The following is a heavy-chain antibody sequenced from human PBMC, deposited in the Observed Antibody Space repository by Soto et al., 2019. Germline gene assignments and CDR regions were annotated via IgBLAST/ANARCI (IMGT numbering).Heavy chain of an antibody. V-gene: IGHV3-7*01. D-gene: IGHD2-21*01. Sequence: EVQLVESGGGLVQPGGSLRLSCAASGFTFSTYWMTWVRQPPEKGLEWVANIDQDGSERYYVDSVRGRFTISRDNTKNSLYLQMNSLRAKHTAVYYCVCGGNFFVYWGQGTLVTVSP. CDR1: GFTFSTYW. J-gene: IGHJ4*02. CDR3: VCGGNFFVY. CDR2: IDQDGSER.